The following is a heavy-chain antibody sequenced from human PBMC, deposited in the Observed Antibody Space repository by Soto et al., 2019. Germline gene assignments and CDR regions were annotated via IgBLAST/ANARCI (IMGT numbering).Heavy chain of an antibody. CDR3: SLAVAGTFDYYYGMDV. D-gene: IGHD6-19*01. J-gene: IGHJ6*02. CDR2: ISGSGGST. V-gene: IGHV3-23*01. Sequence: PGGSLRLSCAASGFTFSSDAMSWVRQAPGKGLELVSAISGSGGSTYYADSVKGRFTISRDNSKNTLYLQMNSMRAEDTAVYYCSLAVAGTFDYYYGMDVWGQGTTVTVSS. CDR1: GFTFSSDA.